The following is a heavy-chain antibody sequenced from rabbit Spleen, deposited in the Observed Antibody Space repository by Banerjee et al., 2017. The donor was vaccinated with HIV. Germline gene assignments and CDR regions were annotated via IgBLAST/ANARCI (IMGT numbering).Heavy chain of an antibody. CDR2: IDSGSSGFT. D-gene: IGHD8-1*01. J-gene: IGHJ6*01. V-gene: IGHV1S40*01. Sequence: QSLEESGGDLVTPGASLTLTCIASGVSFSGDSFSGDSYMCWVRQAPGKGLEWIVCIDSGSSGFTYFASWTKGRFTISKTSSTTVTLQMTSLTAADTATYFCARDTGSSFSSYGMDLWGPGTLVTVS. CDR3: ARDTGSSFSSYGMDL. CDR1: GVSFSGDSFSGDSY.